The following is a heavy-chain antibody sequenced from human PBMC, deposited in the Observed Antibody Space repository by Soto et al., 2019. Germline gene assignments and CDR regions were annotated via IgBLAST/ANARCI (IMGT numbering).Heavy chain of an antibody. Sequence: SETLSLTCTVSGGSISSYYWSWIRQPPGKGLEWIGYIYYSGSTNYNPSLKSRVTISVDTSKNQFSLKLSSVTAADTAVYYCASFLYYDILTGYYTDYWGQGTLVTVSS. CDR1: GGSISSYY. CDR3: ASFLYYDILTGYYTDY. V-gene: IGHV4-59*08. J-gene: IGHJ4*02. CDR2: IYYSGST. D-gene: IGHD3-9*01.